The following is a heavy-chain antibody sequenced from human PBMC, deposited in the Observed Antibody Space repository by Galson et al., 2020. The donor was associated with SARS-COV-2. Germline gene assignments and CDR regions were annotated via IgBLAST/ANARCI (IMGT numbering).Heavy chain of an antibody. V-gene: IGHV3-30*03. CDR2: ISYDGSNK. D-gene: IGHD6-19*01. J-gene: IGHJ4*02. Sequence: GESLKISCAASGFTFSSYGMHWVRQAPGKGLELVAVISYDGSNKYYADSVKGRFTISRDNSKNTLYLQMNSLRAEDTAVYYCARDNSGWYLDYWGQGTLVTVSS. CDR1: GFTFSSYG. CDR3: ARDNSGWYLDY.